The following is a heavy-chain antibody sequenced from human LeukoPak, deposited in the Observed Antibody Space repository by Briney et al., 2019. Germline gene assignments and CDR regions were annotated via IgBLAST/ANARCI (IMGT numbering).Heavy chain of an antibody. CDR1: GFTFSSYG. V-gene: IGHV3-30*18. CDR3: AKDKGWGYSAYDCYGMDV. D-gene: IGHD1-26*01. Sequence: QSGGSLRLSCAASGFTFSSYGMHWVRQAPGKGLEWVAVISYDGSNKYYADSVKGRFTISRDNSKNTLYLQMNSLRAEDTAVYYCAKDKGWGYSAYDCYGMDVWGQGTTVTVSS. CDR2: ISYDGSNK. J-gene: IGHJ6*02.